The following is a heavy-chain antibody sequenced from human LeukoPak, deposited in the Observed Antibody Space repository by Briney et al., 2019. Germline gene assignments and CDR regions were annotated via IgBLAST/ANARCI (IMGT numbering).Heavy chain of an antibody. J-gene: IGHJ6*03. CDR3: AREGRPYYYMDV. V-gene: IGHV3-21*06. CDR2: ISSSSTYI. Sequence: GGSLRLSCAASGFSLSSYRMNWVRQAPGKGLEWVSSISSSSTYIHYADSVKGRFTISRDNAKNSLYLQMNSLRAEDTAVYYCAREGRPYYYMDVWGKGTTVTISS. CDR1: GFSLSSYR.